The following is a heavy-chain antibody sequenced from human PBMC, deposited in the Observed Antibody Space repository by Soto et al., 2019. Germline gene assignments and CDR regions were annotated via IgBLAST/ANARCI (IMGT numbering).Heavy chain of an antibody. Sequence: GGSLRLSCAASGFTFSNAWMNWVRQAPGKGLEWVGRIKSKTDGGTTDYAAPVKGRFTISRDDSKNTLYLQMNSLKTEDTAVYYCTTDSRGSYFLLVQNYYYYGMDVWGQGTTVTVSS. CDR3: TTDSRGSYFLLVQNYYYYGMDV. CDR2: IKSKTDGGTT. CDR1: GFTFSNAW. V-gene: IGHV3-15*07. D-gene: IGHD1-26*01. J-gene: IGHJ6*02.